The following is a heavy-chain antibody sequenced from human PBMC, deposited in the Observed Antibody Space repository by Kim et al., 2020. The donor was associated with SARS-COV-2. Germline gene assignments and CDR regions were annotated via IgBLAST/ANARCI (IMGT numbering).Heavy chain of an antibody. CDR3: ARVREQQLALYYFDY. V-gene: IGHV4-31*03. Sequence: SETLSLTCTVSGGSISSGGYYWSWIRQHPGKGLEWIGYIYYSGSTYYNPSLKSRVTISVDTSKNQFSLKLSSVTAADTAVYYCARVREQQLALYYFDYWGQGTLVTVSS. D-gene: IGHD6-13*01. J-gene: IGHJ4*02. CDR1: GGSISSGGYY. CDR2: IYYSGST.